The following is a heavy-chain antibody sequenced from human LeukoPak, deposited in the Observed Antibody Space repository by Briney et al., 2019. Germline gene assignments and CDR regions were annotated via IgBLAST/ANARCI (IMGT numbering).Heavy chain of an antibody. V-gene: IGHV5-51*01. J-gene: IGHJ5*02. CDR3: ARGNTGNWFDP. Sequence: PGEFLKISCKGSGYSFTNYWLVWVRQMPGKGLEWMGIIYPADSNTRYSPSFQGQVTISADKSISTAYLQWSSLKASDTAMYYCARGNTGNWFDPWGQGTLVTVSS. D-gene: IGHD1-14*01. CDR2: IYPADSNT. CDR1: GYSFTNYW.